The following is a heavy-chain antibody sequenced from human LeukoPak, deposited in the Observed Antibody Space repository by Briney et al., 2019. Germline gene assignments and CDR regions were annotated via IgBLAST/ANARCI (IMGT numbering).Heavy chain of an antibody. CDR3: AKSLGSYRYYYFDY. Sequence: GGSLRLSCAASGFTFSSYSMNWVRQAPGKGLEWVSAISGSGGSTYYADSVKGRFTISRDNSKNTLYLQMNSLRAEDTAVYYCAKSLGSYRYYYFDYWGQGTLVTVSS. CDR1: GFTFSSYS. J-gene: IGHJ4*02. V-gene: IGHV3-23*01. D-gene: IGHD3-16*02. CDR2: ISGSGGST.